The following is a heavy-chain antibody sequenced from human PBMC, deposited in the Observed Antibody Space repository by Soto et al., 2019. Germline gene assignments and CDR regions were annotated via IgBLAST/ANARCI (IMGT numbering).Heavy chain of an antibody. CDR1: GDSITSSNW. CDR2: IYHSGAT. V-gene: IGHV4-4*02. J-gene: IGHJ4*02. Sequence: QVQLQESGPGLVKPSGTLSLTCAVSGDSITSSNWWSWVRQAPGKGLEWIGEIYHSGATTYNPSLKSRATISVDPSNNPCSLKMTSVTAADTAVYFCARDLGTGTDYWGRGTLVTVAS. CDR3: ARDLGTGTDY.